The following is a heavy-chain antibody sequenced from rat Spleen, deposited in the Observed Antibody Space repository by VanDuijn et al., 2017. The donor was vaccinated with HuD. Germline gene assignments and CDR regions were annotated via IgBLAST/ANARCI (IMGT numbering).Heavy chain of an antibody. Sequence: EVQLVESGGGLVQPGRSLKLSCAASGFTFSDYNMAWVRQAPKKGLEWVATISYDGRSTYYRDSGKGRFTISRDNAKSTLYLQMDSLRSEDTATYYCARHNSGYGIFDYWGQGVMVTVSS. V-gene: IGHV5-7*01. J-gene: IGHJ2*01. CDR2: ISYDGRST. D-gene: IGHD4-3*01. CDR1: GFTFSDYN. CDR3: ARHNSGYGIFDY.